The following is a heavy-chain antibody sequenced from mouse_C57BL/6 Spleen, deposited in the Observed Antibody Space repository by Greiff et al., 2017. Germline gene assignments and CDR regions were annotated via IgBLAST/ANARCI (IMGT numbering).Heavy chain of an antibody. Sequence: EVQLQQSGPELVKPGASVKISCKASGYTFTDYYMNWVKQSHGKSLEWIGDINPNNGGTSYNQKFKGKATLTVDKSSSTAYMELRSLTSEDSAVYYCARGFITTVVAYYAMDYWGQGTSVTVSS. V-gene: IGHV1-26*01. CDR1: GYTFTDYY. J-gene: IGHJ4*01. CDR2: INPNNGGT. D-gene: IGHD1-1*01. CDR3: ARGFITTVVAYYAMDY.